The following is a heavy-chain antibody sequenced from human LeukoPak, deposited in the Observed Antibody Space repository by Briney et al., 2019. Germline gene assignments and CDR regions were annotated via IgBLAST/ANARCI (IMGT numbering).Heavy chain of an antibody. CDR3: ARIAAAGTEDYGMDV. CDR1: GFTFSIYS. CDR2: ISSSSSYI. D-gene: IGHD6-13*01. Sequence: GGSLRLSCAASGFTFSIYSMTWVRRAPGKGLEWVPSISSSSSYIYYAGSLKGRSTISRDNAENSLYLQMNSLRAEDTAVYYCARIAAAGTEDYGMDVWGTGTTVTVSS. V-gene: IGHV3-21*01. J-gene: IGHJ6*04.